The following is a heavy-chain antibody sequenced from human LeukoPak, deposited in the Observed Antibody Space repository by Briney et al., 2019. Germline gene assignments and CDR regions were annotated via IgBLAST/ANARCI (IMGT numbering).Heavy chain of an antibody. V-gene: IGHV3-11*01. CDR3: ARVNRVTSIQELDY. CDR2: ISSSGSTI. D-gene: IGHD2-21*02. J-gene: IGHJ4*02. CDR1: GFTFFDYY. Sequence: GGSLRLSCAASGFTFFDYYMTWMRQAPGKGLEWVSCISSSGSTIFYADSVKGRFTISRDNAKSSLFLQMKSLRAEDTAVYYCARVNRVTSIQELDYWGQGTLVTVSS.